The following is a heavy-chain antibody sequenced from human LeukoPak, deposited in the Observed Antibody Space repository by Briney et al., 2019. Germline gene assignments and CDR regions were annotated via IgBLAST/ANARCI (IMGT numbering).Heavy chain of an antibody. CDR3: AKERDGHKDGFDY. Sequence: TGGSLRLSCAASGFTFSDYYMSWIRQAPGKGLEWVSYISSSGSTIYYADSVRGRFTISRDNSKNSLFLQMNTLKTEGTALYYCAKERDGHKDGFDYWGQGTLVTVSS. J-gene: IGHJ4*02. CDR1: GFTFSDYY. CDR2: ISSSGSTI. V-gene: IGHV3-11*01. D-gene: IGHD5-24*01.